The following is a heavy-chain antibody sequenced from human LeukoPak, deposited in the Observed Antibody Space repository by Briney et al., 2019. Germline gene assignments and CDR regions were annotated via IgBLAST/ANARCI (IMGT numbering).Heavy chain of an antibody. CDR2: IIPMFGTP. CDR1: VGSFRRSA. V-gene: IGHV1-69*05. CDR3: TKTSQSPVTPGAFDI. J-gene: IGHJ3*02. Sequence: SVKVSCKASVGSFRRSAISWVRQTPGQGLEWMGGIIPMFGTPNYAQKFRGRVSMTTEESTSTAYMELSSLTSEDTAVYYCTKTSQSPVTPGAFDIWGQGTMVTVSS. D-gene: IGHD4-11*01.